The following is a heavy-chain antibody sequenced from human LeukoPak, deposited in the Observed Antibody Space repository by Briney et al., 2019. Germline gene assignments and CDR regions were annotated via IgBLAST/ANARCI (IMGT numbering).Heavy chain of an antibody. CDR2: IYYSGST. D-gene: IGHD3-22*01. Sequence: SETLSLTCTVSGGSISSYYWSWIRQPPGKGLEWIGYIYYSGSTNYNPSLKSRVTISVDTSKSQFSLKLSSVTAADTAVYYCARDVSAYYYDSSGRAFDIWGQGTMVTVSS. V-gene: IGHV4-59*01. CDR1: GGSISSYY. J-gene: IGHJ3*02. CDR3: ARDVSAYYYDSSGRAFDI.